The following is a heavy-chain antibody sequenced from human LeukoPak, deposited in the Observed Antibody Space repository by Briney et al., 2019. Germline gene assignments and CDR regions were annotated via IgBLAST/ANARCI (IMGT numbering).Heavy chain of an antibody. Sequence: GGSLRLYCAASGFTFSDYWMYWVRQAPGKGLVCVSLINNDGSRTKYADSVKGRFTNSRDNAKNTLYLQMIRLRAEDTAVYYCAKVFGVAVAGTRGFFDYWGQGTLVTVSS. CDR1: GFTFSDYW. D-gene: IGHD6-19*01. V-gene: IGHV3-74*01. J-gene: IGHJ4*02. CDR3: AKVFGVAVAGTRGFFDY. CDR2: INNDGSRT.